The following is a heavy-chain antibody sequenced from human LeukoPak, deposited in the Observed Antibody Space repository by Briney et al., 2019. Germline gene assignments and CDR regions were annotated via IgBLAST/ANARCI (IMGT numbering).Heavy chain of an antibody. Sequence: GGSLRLSCAASGFTFSSYAMSWVRQAPGKGLEWVPAISGSGGSTYYADSVKGRFTISRDNSKNTLYLQMNSLRAEDTAVYYCAKRHIVATTPNDYWGQGTLVTVSS. D-gene: IGHD5-12*01. CDR2: ISGSGGST. J-gene: IGHJ4*02. CDR1: GFTFSSYA. CDR3: AKRHIVATTPNDY. V-gene: IGHV3-23*01.